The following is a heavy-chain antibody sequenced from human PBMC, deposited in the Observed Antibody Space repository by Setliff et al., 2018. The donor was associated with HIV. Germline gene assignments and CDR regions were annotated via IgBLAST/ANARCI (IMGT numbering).Heavy chain of an antibody. V-gene: IGHV1-46*01. CDR2: INPSGGST. CDR3: ARDPRLDTVTDGGAFDI. D-gene: IGHD4-4*01. J-gene: IGHJ3*02. CDR1: GYTFTSYY. Sequence: ASVKVSCKASGYTFTSYYMHWVRQAPGQGLEWMGIINPSGGSTSYAQKFQGRVTMTRDTSTSTVYMELGSLRSEDTAVYYCARDPRLDTVTDGGAFDIWGQGTMVTVSS.